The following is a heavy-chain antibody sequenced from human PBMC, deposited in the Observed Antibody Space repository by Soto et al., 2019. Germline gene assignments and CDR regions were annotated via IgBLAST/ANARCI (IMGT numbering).Heavy chain of an antibody. CDR1: GKAFTSFW. D-gene: IGHD3-22*01. Sequence: RGESLKISCKISGKAFTSFWVVWVRQMPGRGLEWMGNIYPGDSDTRYTPPFQGQVTISADKSTSTAYLQWHSLQTSDTALYYCAKQDDRGALEIWGQGTKVTVSS. J-gene: IGHJ3*02. V-gene: IGHV5-51*01. CDR3: AKQDDRGALEI. CDR2: IYPGDSDT.